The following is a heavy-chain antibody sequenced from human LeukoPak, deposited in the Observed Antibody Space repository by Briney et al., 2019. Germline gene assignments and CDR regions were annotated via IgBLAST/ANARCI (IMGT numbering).Heavy chain of an antibody. CDR2: IYYSGST. J-gene: IGHJ4*02. CDR3: ARIPYGSGSYYIDY. CDR1: GGSISSGGYY. V-gene: IGHV4-31*03. Sequence: SQTLSLTCTVPGGSISSGGYYWSWIRQHPGKGLEWIGYIYYSGSTYYNPSLKSRVTISVDTSKNQFSLKLSSVTAADTAVYYCARIPYGSGSYYIDYWGQGTLVTVSS. D-gene: IGHD3-10*01.